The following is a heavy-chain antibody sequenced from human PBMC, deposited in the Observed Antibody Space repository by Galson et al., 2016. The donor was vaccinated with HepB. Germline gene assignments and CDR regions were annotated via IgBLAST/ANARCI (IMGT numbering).Heavy chain of an antibody. D-gene: IGHD6-13*01. CDR3: ARGYSTNWYPVGWFDP. V-gene: IGHV4-59*01. CDR2: VYYSGST. J-gene: IGHJ5*02. Sequence: LSLTCSVSGGSIDSFYWSWIRQPPGKGPEWIGYVYYSGSTNYNPSLKSRVTISLDTSNNHFSLRLNSVTAADTAVYYCARGYSTNWYPVGWFDPWGQGILVTVSS. CDR1: GGSIDSFY.